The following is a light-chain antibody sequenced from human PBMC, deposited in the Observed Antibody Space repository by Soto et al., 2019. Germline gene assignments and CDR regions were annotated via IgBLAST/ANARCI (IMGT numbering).Light chain of an antibody. CDR2: GVS. V-gene: IGKV3-11*01. Sequence: EIVLTQSPATLSLSPGERATLSCRASQSVSSYLAWYQQRPDQPPRLLIYGVSMRADGIPDRFSGSGSGSELTLTINRLEPEDFAVYYCQDFDSPQWTFGQGTKVEN. CDR1: QSVSSY. J-gene: IGKJ1*01. CDR3: QDFDSPQWT.